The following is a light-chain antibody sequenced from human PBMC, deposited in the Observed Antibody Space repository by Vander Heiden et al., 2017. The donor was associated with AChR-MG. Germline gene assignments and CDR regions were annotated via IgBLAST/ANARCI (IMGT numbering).Light chain of an antibody. CDR1: QDISNH. CDR2: DAS. J-gene: IGKJ3*01. CDR3: QQYNSVLIT. V-gene: IGKV1-33*01. Sequence: DIQMTQSPSSLSASVGDRVTITCQASQDISNHLNWYQQKPGRPPKLLIYDASNLETGVPSKFSGSGSGTDFTFTISSLQPEDIATYYCQQYNSVLITFGPGTKVDIK.